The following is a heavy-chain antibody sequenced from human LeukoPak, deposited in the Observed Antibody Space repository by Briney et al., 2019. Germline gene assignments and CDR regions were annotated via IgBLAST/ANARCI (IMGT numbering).Heavy chain of an antibody. CDR2: IKKDGSDK. J-gene: IGHJ4*02. CDR1: GFSFSSTW. Sequence: GGSLRLSCAASGFSFSSTWMTWVRQAPGKGLEWVATIKKDGSDKYCVDSVKGRFTISRDNVKNSLYLQMNSLRAEDTAVYYCARERSSSWYVFDYWGQGTLVTVSS. D-gene: IGHD6-13*01. CDR3: ARERSSSWYVFDY. V-gene: IGHV3-7*05.